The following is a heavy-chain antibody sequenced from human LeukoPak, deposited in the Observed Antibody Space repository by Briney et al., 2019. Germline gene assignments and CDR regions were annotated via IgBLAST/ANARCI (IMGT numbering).Heavy chain of an antibody. CDR2: ISGSGGST. D-gene: IGHD3-22*01. Sequence: QSGGSLRLSCAASGFTFSSYAMSWVRQAPGKGLEWVSAISGSGGSTYYADSVKGRFTISRDNSKNTLYLQMNSLRAEDTAVYYCAKGFTAPYYYDSSGYYYYGMDVWGQGTTVTVSS. CDR1: GFTFSSYA. CDR3: AKGFTAPYYYDSSGYYYYGMDV. V-gene: IGHV3-23*01. J-gene: IGHJ6*02.